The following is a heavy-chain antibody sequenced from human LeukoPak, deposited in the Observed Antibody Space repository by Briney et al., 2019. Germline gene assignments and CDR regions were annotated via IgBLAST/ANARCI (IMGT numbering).Heavy chain of an antibody. CDR1: GGSFSGYY. CDR2: INHSGST. V-gene: IGHV4-34*01. Sequence: SETLSLTCAVYGGSFSGYYWSWIRQPPGKGLEWIGEINHSGSTNYNPSLKNRVTISVDTSKNQFSLKLSSVTAADTAVYYCARTQWLVLRGAFDYWGQGTLVTVSS. J-gene: IGHJ4*02. D-gene: IGHD6-19*01. CDR3: ARTQWLVLRGAFDY.